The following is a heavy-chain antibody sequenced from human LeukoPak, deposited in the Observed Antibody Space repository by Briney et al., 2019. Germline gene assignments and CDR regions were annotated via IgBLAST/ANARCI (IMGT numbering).Heavy chain of an antibody. V-gene: IGHV3-23*01. CDR2: ISGIGISI. CDR1: GFTFNIHA. CDR3: ARDLTTKFLVGY. D-gene: IGHD3-22*01. Sequence: GASLRLSCAASGFTFNIHAMDWVRQAPGKGLEWVSSISGIGISIYYADSVKGRFTISRDNSKNTLYLQMNSLRAEDTAVYYCARDLTTKFLVGYWGQGTLVTVSS. J-gene: IGHJ4*02.